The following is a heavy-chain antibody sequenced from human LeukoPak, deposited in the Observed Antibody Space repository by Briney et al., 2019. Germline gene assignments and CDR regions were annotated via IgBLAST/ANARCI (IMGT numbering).Heavy chain of an antibody. Sequence: SETLSLTCAVYGGSFSGYYWSWIRQPPGKGLEWIGEINHSGSTNYNPSLKSRVTTSEDTSKNQFSLKLSSVTAADTAVYYCARHNVVAYGGGWVDYWGQGTLVTVSS. V-gene: IGHV4-34*01. CDR3: ARHNVVAYGGGWVDY. CDR2: INHSGST. D-gene: IGHD2-15*01. CDR1: GGSFSGYY. J-gene: IGHJ4*02.